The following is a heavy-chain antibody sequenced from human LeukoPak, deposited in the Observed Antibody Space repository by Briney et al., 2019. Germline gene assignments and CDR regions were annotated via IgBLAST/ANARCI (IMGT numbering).Heavy chain of an antibody. Sequence: PSATLSLTCTVSGVSVSGDNYYWTWMRQPPGKGLEWIGYIYYSGSTNYNPSLKSRVTISIDTSKNQFSLKLSSVTAADTAVYFCAREMYYSGSGSPNAFDIWGQGTMVTVSS. V-gene: IGHV4-61*01. D-gene: IGHD3-10*01. CDR3: AREMYYSGSGSPNAFDI. CDR2: IYYSGST. J-gene: IGHJ3*02. CDR1: GVSVSGDNYY.